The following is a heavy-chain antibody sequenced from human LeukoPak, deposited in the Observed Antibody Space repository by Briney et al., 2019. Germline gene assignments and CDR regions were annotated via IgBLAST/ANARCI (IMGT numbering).Heavy chain of an antibody. CDR3: AREFGYNELNFDY. Sequence: GGSLRLSCAASGFTFDNYAMHWVRQVPGKGLQWVSGITWNSGSIAYADSVKGRFTISRDNAKNSLYLQMNSLRAEDTAVYYCAREFGYNELNFDYWGQGTLVTVSS. CDR1: GFTFDNYA. CDR2: ITWNSGSI. J-gene: IGHJ4*02. V-gene: IGHV3-9*01. D-gene: IGHD5-24*01.